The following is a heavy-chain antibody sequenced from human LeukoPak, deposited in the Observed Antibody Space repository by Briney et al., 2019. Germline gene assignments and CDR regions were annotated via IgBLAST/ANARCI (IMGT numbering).Heavy chain of an antibody. J-gene: IGHJ5*02. CDR1: GGSISSSSYY. CDR3: ARERSLEWLSNWFDP. Sequence: SETLSLTCTGSGGSISSSSYYWGWIRQPPGKGLEWIGSIYYSGSTYYNPPLKSRVTISVDTSKNQFSLKLSSVTAADTAVYYCARERSLEWLSNWFDPWGQGTLVTVSS. D-gene: IGHD3-3*01. CDR2: IYYSGST. V-gene: IGHV4-39*07.